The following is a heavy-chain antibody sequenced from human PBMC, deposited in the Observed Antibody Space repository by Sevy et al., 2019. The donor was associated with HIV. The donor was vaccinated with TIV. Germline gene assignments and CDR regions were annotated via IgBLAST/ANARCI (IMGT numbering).Heavy chain of an antibody. V-gene: IGHV3-30*18. CDR1: GFTFSTYD. CDR3: AKNMPPGASYFSRHGMDV. J-gene: IGHJ6*02. Sequence: GESLKISCTASGFTFSTYDIHWVRQAPGKGLEWVAIISYDGNYRYDSDSVRGRFSMSRDNSNNTAYLQMSGLSVEDTAVYYCAKNMPPGASYFSRHGMDVWGRGTTVTVS. CDR2: ISYDGNYR. D-gene: IGHD1-26*01.